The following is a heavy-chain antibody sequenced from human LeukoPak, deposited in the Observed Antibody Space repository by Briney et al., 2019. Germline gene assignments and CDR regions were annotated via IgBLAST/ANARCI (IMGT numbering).Heavy chain of an antibody. D-gene: IGHD6-13*01. CDR3: AKGGIAAAGTSFYFDY. CDR1: GVTFSTYG. J-gene: IGHJ4*02. Sequence: GGSLRLSCAASGVTFSTYGMRWVRQAPGQGLEWVAVVWYDGSNIHYVDSVKGRFTISRDNSKSTLYLQMNILTAEDTAVYCCAKGGIAAAGTSFYFDYWGQGTLVTVSS. CDR2: VWYDGSNI. V-gene: IGHV3-33*06.